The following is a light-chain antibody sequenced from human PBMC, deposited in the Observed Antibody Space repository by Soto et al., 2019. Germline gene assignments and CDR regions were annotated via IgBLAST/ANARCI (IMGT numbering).Light chain of an antibody. CDR3: QQRSNWPPIT. J-gene: IGKJ5*01. Sequence: EIVLTQSPGTLSLSPGERATLYCRASQSVSSSYLAWYQQKPGQAPRLLVYGASTRAAGIADRFSGSGSGTDFTLTISSLEPEDFAVYYCQQRSNWPPITLGQGTRLEIK. CDR2: GAS. V-gene: IGKV3D-20*02. CDR1: QSVSSSY.